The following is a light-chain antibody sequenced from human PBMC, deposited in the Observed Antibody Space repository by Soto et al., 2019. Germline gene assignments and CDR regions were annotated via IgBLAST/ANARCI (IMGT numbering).Light chain of an antibody. CDR3: SSYTSSSTFWV. V-gene: IGLV2-14*01. J-gene: IGLJ3*02. CDR1: SSDVGGYNY. CDR2: DVS. Sequence: QSVLTQPASVSGSPGQSITISCTGTSSDVGGYNYVSWYQQHPGKAPKLMIYDVSNRPSGVSNRFSGSKSGNTASLTISGFQAEDEADYYCSSYTSSSTFWVFGGGTKVTVL.